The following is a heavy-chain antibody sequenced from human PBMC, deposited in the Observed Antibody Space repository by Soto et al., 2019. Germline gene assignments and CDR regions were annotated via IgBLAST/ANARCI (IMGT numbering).Heavy chain of an antibody. Sequence: EVQLLESGGGLVQPGRSLRLSRAASGFTFSSYAMNWVRQAPGKGLEWVSAMSGTGGTTYYADSVKGRFTISRDNSKDTLYLQMNSLRVEDTAVFYCAKAGFSSGWSPSYFDYWGQGTLVTVSS. V-gene: IGHV3-23*01. J-gene: IGHJ4*02. CDR1: GFTFSSYA. CDR2: MSGTGGTT. D-gene: IGHD6-19*01. CDR3: AKAGFSSGWSPSYFDY.